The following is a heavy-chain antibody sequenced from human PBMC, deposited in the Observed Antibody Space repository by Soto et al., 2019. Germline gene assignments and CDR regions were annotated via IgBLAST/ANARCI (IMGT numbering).Heavy chain of an antibody. V-gene: IGHV4-4*02. D-gene: IGHD3-10*01. CDR2: IYHSGST. CDR3: ERSRRYGSGSYPDY. J-gene: IGHJ4*02. Sequence: QVQLQESGPGLVKPSGTLSLTCAVSSGSISSSNWWSWVRQPPGKGLEWIGEIYHSGSTNYNPSRKSRVTISVAKSKTQFSLKLSSVTAADTAVYYCERSRRYGSGSYPDYWGQGTLVTVSS. CDR1: SGSISSSNW.